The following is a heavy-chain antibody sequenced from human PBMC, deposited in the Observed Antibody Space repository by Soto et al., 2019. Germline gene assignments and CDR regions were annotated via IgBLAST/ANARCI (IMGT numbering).Heavy chain of an antibody. V-gene: IGHV4-59*01. D-gene: IGHD3-22*01. CDR2: IYYSGST. J-gene: IGHJ4*02. CDR1: GGSISSYY. Sequence: PSETLSLTCTVSGGSISSYYWSWIRQPPGKGLEWIGYIYYSGSTNYNPSLKSRVTISVDTSKNQFSLKLSSVTAADTAVYYCARGLGSSGYGPLYYFDYWGQGTLVTVSS. CDR3: ARGLGSSGYGPLYYFDY.